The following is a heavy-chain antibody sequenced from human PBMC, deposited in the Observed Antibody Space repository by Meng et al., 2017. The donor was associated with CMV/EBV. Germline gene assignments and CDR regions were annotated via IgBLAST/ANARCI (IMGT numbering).Heavy chain of an antibody. J-gene: IGHJ4*02. CDR3: ARVATMVRGVIDY. D-gene: IGHD3-10*01. Sequence: GESLKISCAASGFTFSSYWMSWVRQAPGKGLEWVSVIYSGGSTYYPDSVKGRFTISRDNSKNTLYLQMNSLRAEDTAVYYCARVATMVRGVIDYWGQGTLVTASS. CDR2: IYSGGST. CDR1: GFTFSSYW. V-gene: IGHV3-53*01.